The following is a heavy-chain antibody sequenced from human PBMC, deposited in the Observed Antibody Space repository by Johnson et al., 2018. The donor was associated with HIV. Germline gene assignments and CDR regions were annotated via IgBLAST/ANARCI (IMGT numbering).Heavy chain of an antibody. CDR1: GFTFDDYG. Sequence: VQLVESGGGVVRPGGSLRLSCAASGFTFDDYGMSWVRQAQGKGLEWVPGISWNRGSIVYADSVKGRFTLSSDNAKNSLYLQMNSLRAEDTAVYYCEGSSDANDAFDIWGQGTMVTVSS. D-gene: IGHD2-2*01. V-gene: IGHV3-20*04. J-gene: IGHJ3*02. CDR2: ISWNRGSI. CDR3: EGSSDANDAFDI.